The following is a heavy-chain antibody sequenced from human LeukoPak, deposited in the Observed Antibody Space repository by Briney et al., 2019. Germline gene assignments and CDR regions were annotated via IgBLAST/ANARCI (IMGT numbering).Heavy chain of an antibody. Sequence: PSETLSLTCTVSGGSISSYYWSWIRQPPGKGLEWIGYIYYCGSTNYNPSLKSRVTISVDTSKNQFSLKLSSVTAADTAVYYCARGSNYVAYRFDPWGQGTLVTVSS. CDR2: IYYCGST. D-gene: IGHD4-11*01. V-gene: IGHV4-59*01. CDR3: ARGSNYVAYRFDP. J-gene: IGHJ5*02. CDR1: GGSISSYY.